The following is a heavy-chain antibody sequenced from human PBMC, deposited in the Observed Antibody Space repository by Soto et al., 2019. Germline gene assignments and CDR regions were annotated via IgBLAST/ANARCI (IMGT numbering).Heavy chain of an antibody. CDR3: AKDYDFWSGTNWFDP. D-gene: IGHD3-3*01. CDR2: ISGSGGST. V-gene: IGHV3-23*01. J-gene: IGHJ5*02. Sequence: EVQLLESGGGLVQPGGSLRLSCAASGFTFSSYAMSWVRQAPGKGLEWVSAISGSGGSTYYADSVKGRFTISRDNSKNTLYLQMNSMRAEDTAVYYCAKDYDFWSGTNWFDPWGQGTLVTVSS. CDR1: GFTFSSYA.